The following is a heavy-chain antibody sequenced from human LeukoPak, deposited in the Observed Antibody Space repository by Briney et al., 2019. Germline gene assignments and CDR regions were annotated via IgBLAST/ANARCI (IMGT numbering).Heavy chain of an antibody. D-gene: IGHD4-17*01. CDR2: FDPEDGET. CDR3: TSGYDYGDYVRWFDP. CDR1: GGTFSSYA. Sequence: GASVKVSCKASGGTFSSYAISWVRQAPGQGLEWMGGFDPEDGETIYAQKFQGRVTMTEDTSTDTAYMELSSLRSEDTAVYYCTSGYDYGDYVRWFDPWGQGTLVTVSS. V-gene: IGHV1-24*01. J-gene: IGHJ5*02.